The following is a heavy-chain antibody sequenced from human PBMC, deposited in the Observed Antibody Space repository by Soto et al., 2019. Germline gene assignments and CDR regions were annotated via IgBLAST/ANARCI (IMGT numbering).Heavy chain of an antibody. CDR2: MYYGGST. V-gene: IGHV4-39*01. CDR3: ARSSTGYGGAV. D-gene: IGHD3-9*01. J-gene: IGHJ4*02. CDR1: GGSISRDNYY. Sequence: PSETLSLTCTVSGGSISRDNYYWGWIRQPPGKGLEWIGSMYYGGSTYYNPSLESRVTISVDTSKNQFSLKLSSVTATDTAVYYCARSSTGYGGAVWGQGILVTVSS.